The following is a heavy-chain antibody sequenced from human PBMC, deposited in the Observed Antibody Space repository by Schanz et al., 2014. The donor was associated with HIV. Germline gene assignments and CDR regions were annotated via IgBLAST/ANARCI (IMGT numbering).Heavy chain of an antibody. Sequence: QVQLVQSGAEVKKPGASVKVSCKASGYTFTSYGISWVRQAPGQGLEWMGWISGYNGNTNYAQKLQGRVTMTTDTSTSIAYMELRSLTSDDTAVYYCARGYCSGGTCYPGDYGGQGTLVTAST. J-gene: IGHJ4*02. V-gene: IGHV1-18*01. CDR3: ARGYCSGGTCYPGDY. CDR1: GYTFTSYG. CDR2: ISGYNGNT. D-gene: IGHD2-15*01.